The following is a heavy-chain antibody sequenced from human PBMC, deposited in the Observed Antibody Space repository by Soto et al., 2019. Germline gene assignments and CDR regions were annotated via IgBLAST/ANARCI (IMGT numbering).Heavy chain of an antibody. V-gene: IGHV4-34*03. Sequence: SETLSLTCAVYGGSFSGYYWSWIRQPPGKELEWIGEINHSGSTNYNPSLKSRVTITRDMSTSTAYMELSSLRSEDTAVYYCCDSSGYYYPDGMDVWGQGTTVTVSS. D-gene: IGHD3-22*01. CDR2: INHSGST. CDR3: CDSSGYYYPDGMDV. J-gene: IGHJ6*02. CDR1: GGSFSGYY.